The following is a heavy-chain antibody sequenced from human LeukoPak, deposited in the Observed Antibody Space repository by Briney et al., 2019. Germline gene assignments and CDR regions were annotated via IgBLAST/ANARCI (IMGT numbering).Heavy chain of an antibody. J-gene: IGHJ4*02. CDR3: ARNIVATTNYDS. CDR1: GGTFSKHA. CDR2: IIPVFGTP. Sequence: GASVKVSCKASGGTFSKHAISWVRQVPGQGLEWMGGIIPVFGTPNYAQKFQGRVTLTWDTSISTAYMELSSLTSEDTAVYYCARNIVATTNYDSWGQGTLVTVSS. D-gene: IGHD5-12*01. V-gene: IGHV1-69*06.